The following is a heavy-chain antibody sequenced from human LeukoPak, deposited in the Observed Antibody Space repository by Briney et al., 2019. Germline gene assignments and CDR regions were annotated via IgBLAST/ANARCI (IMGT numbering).Heavy chain of an antibody. V-gene: IGHV3-7*01. CDR1: GFTFSSYR. CDR3: ARGGAGTAAAGTGRFDY. J-gene: IGHJ4*02. Sequence: GGSLRLSCAASGFTFSSYRMNWVRQAPGKGLEWVANVKKDGSETYYADSVKGRFTISRDNAKTALFLQMNSLRADDTAVYYCARGGAGTAAAGTGRFDYWGQGTLVTVSS. D-gene: IGHD6-13*01. CDR2: VKKDGSET.